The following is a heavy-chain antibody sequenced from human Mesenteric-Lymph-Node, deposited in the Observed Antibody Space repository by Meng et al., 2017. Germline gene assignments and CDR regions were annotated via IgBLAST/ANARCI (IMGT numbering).Heavy chain of an antibody. CDR1: GYTFTGYY. Sequence: ASVKVSCKASGYTFTGYYMHWVRQAPGQGLEWMGWINPNSGGTNYAQKFQGRVTMTRDTSISTAYMELSRLRSEDTAVYYCVTICYSQAWVSGGDRPCYGMDVWGQGTTVTVSS. D-gene: IGHD5-24*01. V-gene: IGHV1-2*02. J-gene: IGHJ6*02. CDR2: INPNSGGT. CDR3: VTICYSQAWVSGGDRPCYGMDV.